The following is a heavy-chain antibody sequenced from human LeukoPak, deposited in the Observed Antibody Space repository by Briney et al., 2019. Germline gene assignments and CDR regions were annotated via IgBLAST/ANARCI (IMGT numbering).Heavy chain of an antibody. CDR1: GYTFTSYD. CDR2: INPSGGST. V-gene: IGHV1-46*01. D-gene: IGHD6-19*01. Sequence: ASVKVSCKASGYTFTSYDINWVRQATGQGLEWMGIINPSGGSTSYAQKFQGRVTMTRDTSTSTVYMELSSLRSEDTAVYYCARSLGSSGLDYWGQGTLVTVSS. CDR3: ARSLGSSGLDY. J-gene: IGHJ4*02.